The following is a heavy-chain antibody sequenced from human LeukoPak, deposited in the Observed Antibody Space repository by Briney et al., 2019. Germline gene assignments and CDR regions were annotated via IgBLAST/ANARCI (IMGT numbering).Heavy chain of an antibody. D-gene: IGHD4-23*01. V-gene: IGHV1-69*05. CDR3: ARASAYGGNPDYYYYYYMDV. CDR1: GGTFSSYA. CDR2: IIPIFGTA. J-gene: IGHJ6*03. Sequence: SVKVSCKASGGTFSSYAISWVRQAPGQGLEWMGRIIPIFGTANYAQKFQGRVTITTDESTSTAYMELSSLRSEDTAVYYCARASAYGGNPDYYYYYYMDVWGKGTTVTVSS.